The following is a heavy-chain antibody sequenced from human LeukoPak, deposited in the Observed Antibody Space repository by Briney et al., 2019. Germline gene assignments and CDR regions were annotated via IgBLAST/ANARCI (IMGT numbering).Heavy chain of an antibody. CDR2: INPNSGGT. D-gene: IGHD3-22*01. V-gene: IGHV1-2*02. CDR1: GYTFTGYY. J-gene: IGHJ4*02. CDR3: ARVALVDMIVVAIPLGFDY. Sequence: ASVKVSCKASGYTFTGYYMHWVRQAPGQGLEWMGWINPNSGGTNYAQKFQGRVTMTRDTSISTAYMELSRLRSDDTAVYYCARVALVDMIVVAIPLGFDYWGQGTLVTVSS.